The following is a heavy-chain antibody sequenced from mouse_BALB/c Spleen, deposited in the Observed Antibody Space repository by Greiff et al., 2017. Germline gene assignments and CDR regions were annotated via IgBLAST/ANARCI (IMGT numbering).Heavy chain of an antibody. J-gene: IGHJ4*01. D-gene: IGHD2-4*01. CDR3: TVYYDPFYYAMDY. V-gene: IGHV1-15*01. CDR1: GYTFTDYE. CDR2: IDPETGGT. Sequence: VQLQQSGAELVRPGASVTLSCKASGYTFTDYEMHWVKQTPVHGLEWIGAIDPETGGTAYNQKFKGKATLTADKSSSTAYMELRSLTSEDSAVYYCTVYYDPFYYAMDYWGQGTSVTVSS.